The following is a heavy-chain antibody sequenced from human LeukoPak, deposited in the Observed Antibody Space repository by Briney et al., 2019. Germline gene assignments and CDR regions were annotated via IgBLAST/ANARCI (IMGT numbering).Heavy chain of an antibody. CDR2: INPDSGGT. CDR3: AREKYGVDADVFDI. Sequence: ASVKVSCKASGYTFTDYYLHWVRQAPGQGLEWTGWINPDSGGTNFARKFQDRITMIRDRSISTAYMELNRMRFDDTAIYYCAREKYGVDADVFDIWGQGTMVTVSS. CDR1: GYTFTDYY. D-gene: IGHD2-8*01. J-gene: IGHJ3*02. V-gene: IGHV1-2*02.